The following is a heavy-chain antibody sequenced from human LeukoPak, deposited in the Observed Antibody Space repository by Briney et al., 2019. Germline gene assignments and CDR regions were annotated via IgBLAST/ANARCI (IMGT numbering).Heavy chain of an antibody. D-gene: IGHD3-22*01. Sequence: GGSLRLSCAASGFTFSSYWMSWVRQAPGKGLEWVGRIKSRTDGGTTDYAAPVKGRFTISRDDSKNTLYLQMNSLKTEDTAVYYCTTDYYDSSGYYYLDYWGLGTLVTVSS. CDR2: IKSRTDGGTT. V-gene: IGHV3-15*01. J-gene: IGHJ4*02. CDR1: GFTFSSYW. CDR3: TTDYYDSSGYYYLDY.